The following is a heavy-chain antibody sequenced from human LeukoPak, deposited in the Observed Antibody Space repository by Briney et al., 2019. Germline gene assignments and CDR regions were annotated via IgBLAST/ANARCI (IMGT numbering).Heavy chain of an antibody. J-gene: IGHJ4*02. CDR3: ARLGGATPY. V-gene: IGHV4-59*08. CDR1: GASISSYY. D-gene: IGHD1-26*01. CDR2: INYSGST. Sequence: PSETLSLTCTVSGASISSYYWSWIRQPAGKGLEWIGYINYSGSTDYNPSLKSRVTISVDTSKNQFSLKLSSVTAADTAVYYCARLGGATPYWGQGTLVTVSS.